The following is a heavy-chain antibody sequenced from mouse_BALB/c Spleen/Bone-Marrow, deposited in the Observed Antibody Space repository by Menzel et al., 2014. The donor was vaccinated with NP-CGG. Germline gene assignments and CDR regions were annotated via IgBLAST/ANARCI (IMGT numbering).Heavy chain of an antibody. Sequence: LVESGAELVKPGASVKLSCKASGYTFTSYWRHWVKQRPGQGLEWIGEIDPSTGRTDYNKKFKSQATLTVDKSSSTAYMHLSSLTSEDSAVYYCARINGYDYWGQGTTLTVSS. CDR3: ARINGYDY. CDR1: GYTFTSYW. J-gene: IGHJ2*01. V-gene: IGHV1S81*02. D-gene: IGHD2-2*01. CDR2: IDPSTGRT.